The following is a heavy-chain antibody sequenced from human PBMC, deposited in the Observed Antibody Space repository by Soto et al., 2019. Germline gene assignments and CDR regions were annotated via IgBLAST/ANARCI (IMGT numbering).Heavy chain of an antibody. J-gene: IGHJ6*03. Sequence: SETQSLTCTVSGGTISSYYWSWIRQPPGKGLKWIGYIYYSGSTNYNPSLKSRVTISVDTSKNQFSPKLSSVTAADTAVYYCSRAQGNTAMVFYYYYMDVWGKGTTVTVSS. CDR3: SRAQGNTAMVFYYYYMDV. CDR1: GGTISSYY. V-gene: IGHV4-59*01. D-gene: IGHD5-18*01. CDR2: IYYSGST.